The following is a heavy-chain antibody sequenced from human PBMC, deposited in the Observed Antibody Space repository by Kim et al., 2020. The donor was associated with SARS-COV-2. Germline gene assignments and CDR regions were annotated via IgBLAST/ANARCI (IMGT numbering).Heavy chain of an antibody. CDR3: ARGQITMMVDY. CDR1: GFTFSSYE. Sequence: GGSLRLSCAASGFTFSSYEMNWVRQAPGKGLEWVSYISSSGSTIYYADSVKGRFTISRDNAKNSLYLQMNSLRAEDTAVYYCARGQITMMVDYWGQGTLVTVSS. V-gene: IGHV3-48*03. J-gene: IGHJ4*02. CDR2: ISSSGSTI. D-gene: IGHD3-22*01.